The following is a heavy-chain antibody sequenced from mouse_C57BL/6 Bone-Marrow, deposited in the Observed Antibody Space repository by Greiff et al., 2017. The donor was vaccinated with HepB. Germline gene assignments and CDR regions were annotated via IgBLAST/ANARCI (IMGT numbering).Heavy chain of an antibody. J-gene: IGHJ1*03. Sequence: VQLKESGPELVKPGASVKMSCKASGYTFTDYNMHWVKQSHGKSLEWIGYINPNNGGTSYNQKFKGKATLTVNKSSSTAYMELRSLTSEDSAVYYCVPYYYGSSHWYFDVWGTGTTVTVSS. D-gene: IGHD1-1*01. CDR3: VPYYYGSSHWYFDV. CDR2: INPNNGGT. CDR1: GYTFTDYN. V-gene: IGHV1-22*01.